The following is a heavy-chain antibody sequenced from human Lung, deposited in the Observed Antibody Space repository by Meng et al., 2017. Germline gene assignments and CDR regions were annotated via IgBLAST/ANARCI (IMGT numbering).Heavy chain of an antibody. CDR3: ARESDKGYYFDY. CDR2: IWYDGSNK. CDR1: GFTFSSYG. Sequence: QVPLGGLGGGVVQPGRSLRLPCAASGFTFSSYGMHWVRQAPGKGLEWVAVIWYDGSNKYYADSVKGRFTISRDNSKNTLYLQMNSLRAEDTAVYYCARESDKGYYFDYWGQGTLVTVSS. V-gene: IGHV3-33*01. J-gene: IGHJ4*02. D-gene: IGHD2-21*01.